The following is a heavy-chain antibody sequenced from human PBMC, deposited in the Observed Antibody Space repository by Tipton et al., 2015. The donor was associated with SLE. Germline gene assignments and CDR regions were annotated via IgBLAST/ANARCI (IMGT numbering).Heavy chain of an antibody. V-gene: IGHV4-34*01. Sequence: TLSLTCAVYGGSFNGYFWSWIRQPPGKGLEWIGEIDHSGSSNYNPSLKSRVAISVDTSKNQFSLKLSSVTAADTAVYYCARRDGVVTLNAFDIWGQGTMVTVSS. CDR1: GGSFNGYF. CDR3: ARRDGVVTLNAFDI. CDR2: IDHSGSS. J-gene: IGHJ3*02. D-gene: IGHD3-3*01.